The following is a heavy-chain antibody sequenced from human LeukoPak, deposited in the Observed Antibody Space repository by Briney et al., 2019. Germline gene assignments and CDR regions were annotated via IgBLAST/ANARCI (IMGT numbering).Heavy chain of an antibody. CDR2: ISYSGST. CDR1: GGSISSSSYF. J-gene: IGHJ4*02. D-gene: IGHD3-10*01. Sequence: PSETLSLTCTVSGGSISSSSYFWGWIRQPPGKGLEWVGSISYSGSTYYSPSLKSRVTISIDMSKSQFSLKLSSVTAEDTAVFYCAREVMVRGAISYRDYWGQGTQVTVSS. CDR3: AREVMVRGAISYRDY. V-gene: IGHV4-39*01.